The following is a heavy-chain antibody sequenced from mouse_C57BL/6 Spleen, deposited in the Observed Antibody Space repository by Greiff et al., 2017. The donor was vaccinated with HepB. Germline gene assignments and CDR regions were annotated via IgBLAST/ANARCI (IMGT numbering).Heavy chain of an antibody. CDR1: GYSFTGYY. D-gene: IGHD1-1*02. CDR3: ARKRLGGFDY. J-gene: IGHJ2*01. V-gene: IGHV1-42*01. CDR2: INPSTGGT. Sequence: EVQLQQSGPELVKPGASVKISCKASGYSFTGYYMNWVKQSPEKSLEWIGEINPSTGGTTYNQKFKAKATLTVDKSSSTAYMQLKSLTSEDSAVYYCARKRLGGFDYWGQGTTLTVSS.